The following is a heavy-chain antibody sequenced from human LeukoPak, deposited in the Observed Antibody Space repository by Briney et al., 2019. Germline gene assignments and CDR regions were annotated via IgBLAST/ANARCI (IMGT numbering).Heavy chain of an antibody. V-gene: IGHV3-23*01. CDR3: AKGSVVYYNFWSGYYSDY. D-gene: IGHD3-3*01. J-gene: IGHJ4*02. Sequence: GGSLRLSCAASGFNFVTYAMNWVRQAPGKGLEWVAVISNSGETTHYADSVKGRFTISRDNSKNTLYLQMESLRADDTAIYYCAKGSVVYYNFWSGYYSDYWGQGTLVTVSS. CDR2: ISNSGETT. CDR1: GFNFVTYA.